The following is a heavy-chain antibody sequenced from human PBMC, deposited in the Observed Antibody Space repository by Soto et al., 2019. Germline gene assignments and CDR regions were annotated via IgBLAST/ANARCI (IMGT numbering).Heavy chain of an antibody. CDR1: GFTLSTYG. Sequence: GGSLRLSCAASGFTLSTYGRHRVRQAPGKGLEWVAVVWYDGSKKYYADSVKGRFTISRENAKNSLYLQMNSLRAEHTAVYYCARNTVTTFNDYYYYGMDIWGQGTTVNVSS. CDR3: ARNTVTTFNDYYYYGMDI. V-gene: IGHV3-33*01. CDR2: VWYDGSKK. J-gene: IGHJ6*02. D-gene: IGHD4-17*01.